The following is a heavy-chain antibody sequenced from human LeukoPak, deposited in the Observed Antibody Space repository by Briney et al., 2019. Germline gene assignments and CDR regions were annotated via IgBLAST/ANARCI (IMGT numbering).Heavy chain of an antibody. J-gene: IGHJ4*02. CDR3: ASFDYGDYLYYFDY. CDR1: GGSISSGDYY. Sequence: SETLSLTCTVSGGSISSGDYYWSWIRQPPGKGLEWSGYIYYSGSTYYNPSLKSRVTISVDTSKNQFSLKLSSVTAADTAVYYCASFDYGDYLYYFDYWGQGTLVTVSS. V-gene: IGHV4-30-4*01. CDR2: IYYSGST. D-gene: IGHD4-17*01.